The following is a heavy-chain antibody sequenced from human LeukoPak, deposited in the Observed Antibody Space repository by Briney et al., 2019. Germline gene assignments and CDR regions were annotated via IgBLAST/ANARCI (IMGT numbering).Heavy chain of an antibody. D-gene: IGHD3-10*01. CDR1: GYTFTSYD. V-gene: IGHV1-8*01. CDR2: MNPNSGNT. Sequence: ASVKVSCKASGYTFTSYDINWVRQATGQGLEWMGWMNPNSGNTGYAQKFQGRVTMTRNTSINTAYMELSSLRSEDTAVYYCARGRRVYYGSGRRGNWFDPWGQGTLVTVSS. J-gene: IGHJ5*02. CDR3: ARGRRVYYGSGRRGNWFDP.